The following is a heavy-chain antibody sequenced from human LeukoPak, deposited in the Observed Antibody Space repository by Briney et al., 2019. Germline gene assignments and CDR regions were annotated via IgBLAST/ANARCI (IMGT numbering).Heavy chain of an antibody. V-gene: IGHV3-20*04. J-gene: IGHJ6*03. CDR2: MNWNGDSR. Sequence: GGSLRLSCGVSGFIFDDYGMAWVRQAPGKGLEWVAGMNWNGDSRGYADSVKGRFTISRDNAKNSLQLQMSSLRPEDTAFYYCARVTGYYFYIDLWGNGTTVTVSS. CDR1: GFIFDDYG. CDR3: ARVTGYYFYIDL.